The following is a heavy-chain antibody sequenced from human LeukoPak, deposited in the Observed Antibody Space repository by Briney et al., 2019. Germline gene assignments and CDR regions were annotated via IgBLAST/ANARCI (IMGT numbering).Heavy chain of an antibody. D-gene: IGHD2-21*01. V-gene: IGHV4-61*02. CDR1: GGSISSGSYY. J-gene: IGHJ4*02. CDR2: IYTSGST. CDR3: ARAPISLWCLDY. Sequence: SETLSLTCTVSGGSISSGSYYWSWIRQPAGKGLEWIGRIYTSGSTNYNPSLKSRVTISVDTSKNQFSLKLSSVTAADTAVYYCARAPISLWCLDYWGQGTLVTVSS.